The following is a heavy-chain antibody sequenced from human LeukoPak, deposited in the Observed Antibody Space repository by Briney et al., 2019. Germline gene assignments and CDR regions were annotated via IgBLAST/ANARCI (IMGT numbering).Heavy chain of an antibody. V-gene: IGHV4-30-2*01. CDR2: ISHSGST. CDR1: GGSISSGGYS. CDR3: ARGRGTRWFDP. J-gene: IGHJ5*02. Sequence: SQTLSLTCAVSGGSISSGGYSWSWIRQPPGKGLEWIGEISHSGSTNYNPSLKSRVTISVDTSKNQFSLKLSSVTAADTAVYYCARGRGTRWFDPWGQGTLVTVSS. D-gene: IGHD2-8*01.